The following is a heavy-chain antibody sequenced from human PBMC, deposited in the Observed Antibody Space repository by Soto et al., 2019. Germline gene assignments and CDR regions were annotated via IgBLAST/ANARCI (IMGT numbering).Heavy chain of an antibody. V-gene: IGHV3-20*04. CDR3: ARAGFHDYSNYYDYFDY. Sequence: GGSLRLSCAASGFTFGSYGMHWVRRAPGKGLEWVAGINWNGGSTGYADSVKGRFTISRDNAKNSLYLQMNSLRAEDTALYYCARAGFHDYSNYYDYFDYWGQGTLVTVSS. CDR1: GFTFGSYG. D-gene: IGHD4-4*01. CDR2: INWNGGST. J-gene: IGHJ4*02.